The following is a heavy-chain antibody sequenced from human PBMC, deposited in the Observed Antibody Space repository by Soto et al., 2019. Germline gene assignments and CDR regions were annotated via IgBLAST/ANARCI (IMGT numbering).Heavy chain of an antibody. CDR3: AREGPRPYNYDGMDV. V-gene: IGHV1-18*01. D-gene: IGHD2-2*02. Sequence: QVQLVQSGAEVKKPGASVKVSCKSSGYTFSMSGISWVRQAPGQGLEWMGWISGYNGKTNYEQKLQDRVTITTDTSTNMAYMELRSLRSDDTAVYYCAREGPRPYNYDGMDVWGQGTTVTVSS. CDR2: ISGYNGKT. CDR1: GYTFSMSG. J-gene: IGHJ6*02.